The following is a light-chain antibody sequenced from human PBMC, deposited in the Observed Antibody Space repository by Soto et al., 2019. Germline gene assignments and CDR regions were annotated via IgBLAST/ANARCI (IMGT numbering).Light chain of an antibody. Sequence: DIQMTQSPSSLSASVGDRVTIACRASESISTYLNWYQQKPGKAPDLLIYDASSLQSGVPSRFSGSGSWTDFTLTISSLQPEDFATYHCQQHYSTPYTFGQGTKLEIK. J-gene: IGKJ2*01. V-gene: IGKV1-39*01. CDR3: QQHYSTPYT. CDR1: ESISTY. CDR2: DAS.